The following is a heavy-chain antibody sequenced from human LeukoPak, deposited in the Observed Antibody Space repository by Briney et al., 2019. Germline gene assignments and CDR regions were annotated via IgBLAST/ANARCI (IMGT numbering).Heavy chain of an antibody. V-gene: IGHV1-46*01. CDR1: GYTFTSQY. CDR3: ASWFGENDALDI. J-gene: IGHJ3*02. D-gene: IGHD3-10*01. CDR2: INPSGGST. Sequence: ASVKVSCKASGYTFTSQYVHWVRQAPGRGLEWMGIINPSGGSTRYAQKFQGRVTMTRDTSTSTVYMELKRLRSEDTAMYYCASWFGENDALDIWGQGTMVTVSS.